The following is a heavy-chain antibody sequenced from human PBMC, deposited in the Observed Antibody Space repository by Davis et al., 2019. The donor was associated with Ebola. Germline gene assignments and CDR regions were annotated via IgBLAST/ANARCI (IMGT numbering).Heavy chain of an antibody. D-gene: IGHD2-15*01. CDR2: INPSGGST. CDR1: GNTFTNYY. CDR3: ARAVVVVAATARYFDY. Sequence: ASVKVSCKASGNTFTNYYIHWVRQAPGQGLEWMGIINPSGGSTSYAQKFQGRVTMTRDTSTSTVYMELSSLRSEDTAVYYCARAVVVVAATARYFDYWGQGTLVTVSS. V-gene: IGHV1-46*01. J-gene: IGHJ4*02.